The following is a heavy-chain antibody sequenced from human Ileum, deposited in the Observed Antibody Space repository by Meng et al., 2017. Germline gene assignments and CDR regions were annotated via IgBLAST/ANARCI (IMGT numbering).Heavy chain of an antibody. V-gene: IGHV3-30-3*01. J-gene: IGHJ4*02. CDR2: ISYDGSNK. CDR3: ARDTKNYYDSSGYPGPLDY. Sequence: QVQLVESGGGVVQPGRSLRLSCAASGFTFSSYAMHWVRQAPGKGLEWVAVISYDGSNKYYADSVKGRFTISRDNSKNTLYLQMNSLRAEDTAVYYCARDTKNYYDSSGYPGPLDYWGQGTLVTVS. CDR1: GFTFSSYA. D-gene: IGHD3-22*01.